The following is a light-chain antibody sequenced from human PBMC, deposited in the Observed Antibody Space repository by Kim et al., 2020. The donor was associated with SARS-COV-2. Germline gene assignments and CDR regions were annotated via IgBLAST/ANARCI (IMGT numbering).Light chain of an antibody. CDR2: QDS. CDR1: KLGDKY. V-gene: IGLV3-1*01. J-gene: IGLJ2*01. CDR3: QAWDSSTAR. Sequence: SYEMTQPPSVSVSPGQTASITCSGDKLGDKYACWYQQKPGQSPVLVIYQDSKRPSGIPERFSGSNSGNTATLTISGTQAMDEADYYCQAWDSSTARFGGGNQLTVL.